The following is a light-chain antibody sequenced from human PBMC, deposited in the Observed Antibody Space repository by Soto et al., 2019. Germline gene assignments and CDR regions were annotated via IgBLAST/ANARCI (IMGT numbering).Light chain of an antibody. CDR2: GAS. CDR1: QSVSSN. Sequence: EILMTQCPATLSGSPGERATLSCRASQSVSSNLAWYQQKPGQAPRLLIYGASNRATGIPDRLSGSGSGTDFTLTISRLEPEDSAVYYCQQYGSSGTFGQGTKVDIK. V-gene: IGKV3-20*01. CDR3: QQYGSSGT. J-gene: IGKJ1*01.